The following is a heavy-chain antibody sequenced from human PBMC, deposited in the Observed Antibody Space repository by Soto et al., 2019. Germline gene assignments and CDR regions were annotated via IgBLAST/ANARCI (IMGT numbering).Heavy chain of an antibody. D-gene: IGHD3-16*02. CDR2: INPGNGNT. V-gene: IGHV1-3*05. Sequence: QVQLVQSGGEEKKPGASVKVSCEASGYTFTAYAIHWLRQAPGQRLEWMAWINPGNGNTKYSQKFLGRVSITRDTSARTAYLELGSLRSEDTAVYYCARSAISPYGGLIGTFAYWGQGNLVTVSS. CDR3: ARSAISPYGGLIGTFAY. J-gene: IGHJ4*02. CDR1: GYTFTAYA.